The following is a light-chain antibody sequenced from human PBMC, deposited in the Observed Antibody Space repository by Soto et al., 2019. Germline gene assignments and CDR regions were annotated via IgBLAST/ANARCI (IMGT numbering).Light chain of an antibody. J-gene: IGKJ4*01. CDR2: DAS. CDR1: QNVRSN. Sequence: EILMTQSPATLSVSPGERATLSCRASQNVRSNLAWYQQKPGQAPRLLIYDASTRATGIPARLSGSGSGTEFTLTISSLQSDDFVLYYCQQYNNWPLTFGGGTKVEIK. CDR3: QQYNNWPLT. V-gene: IGKV3-15*01.